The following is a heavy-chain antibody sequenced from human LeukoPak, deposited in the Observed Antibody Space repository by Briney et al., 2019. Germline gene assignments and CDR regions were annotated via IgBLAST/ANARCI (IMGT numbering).Heavy chain of an antibody. V-gene: IGHV3-23*01. J-gene: IGHJ4*02. CDR2: MSGSGDTT. D-gene: IGHD2-15*01. CDR1: GFTFSSYA. CDR3: VKDRRATLYGEFEY. Sequence: AGGSLRLSCAASGFTFSSYAVSWVRQAPGKGLEWVSGMSGSGDTTYSADSVKGRFTISRDNSKNTVYLQMNSLRAEDTAAYYCVKDRRATLYGEFEYWGQRTLVTVSS.